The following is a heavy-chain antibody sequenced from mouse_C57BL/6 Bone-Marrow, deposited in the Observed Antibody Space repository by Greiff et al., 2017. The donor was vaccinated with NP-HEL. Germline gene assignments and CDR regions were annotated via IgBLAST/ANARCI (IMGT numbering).Heavy chain of an antibody. CDR2: INPYNGGT. J-gene: IGHJ3*01. CDR1: GYTFTDYY. V-gene: IGHV1-26*01. D-gene: IGHD2-1*01. CDR3: ARPILGGNLPF. Sequence: EVQLQQSGPELVKPGASVKISCKASGYTFTDYYMNWVKPSHGQSLEWIGDINPYNGGTSYNQKFKGKATLTVDKSSSTAYMELRSLTSEDSAVYYCARPILGGNLPFWGQGTLVTVSA.